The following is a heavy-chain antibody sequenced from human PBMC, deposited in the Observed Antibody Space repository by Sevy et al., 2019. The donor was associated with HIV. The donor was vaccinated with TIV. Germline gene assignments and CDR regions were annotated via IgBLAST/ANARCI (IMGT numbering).Heavy chain of an antibody. V-gene: IGHV1-2*06. CDR1: GYTFTGYY. CDR3: ARITGYCTGGVCPTHFDY. J-gene: IGHJ4*02. Sequence: ASVKVSCKASGYTFTGYYMHWVRQAPGQGLEWMGRINPNSGGTNYAQKFQGRVTMTRDTSISTAYMELSRLRSDDTAVYYCARITGYCTGGVCPTHFDYWGQRTLVTVSS. D-gene: IGHD2-8*02. CDR2: INPNSGGT.